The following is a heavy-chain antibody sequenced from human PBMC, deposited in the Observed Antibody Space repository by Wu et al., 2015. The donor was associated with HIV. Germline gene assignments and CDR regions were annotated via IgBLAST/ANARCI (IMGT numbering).Heavy chain of an antibody. CDR3: ARSRFERDVIYGVTTNYYYYNMDV. CDR2: INPNSGGT. J-gene: IGHJ6*03. CDR1: GYIFTGYY. V-gene: IGHV1-2*02. Sequence: QVQLVQSGAEVKKPEASVKVSCKASGYIFTGYYMHWVRQAPGQGLEWMGWINPNSGGTNYAQNFQDRVTMTTDTSTSTAYMEVRSLRSDDTAIYYCARSRFERDVIYGVTTNYYYYNMDVWAKGPRSPSP. D-gene: IGHD3-3*01.